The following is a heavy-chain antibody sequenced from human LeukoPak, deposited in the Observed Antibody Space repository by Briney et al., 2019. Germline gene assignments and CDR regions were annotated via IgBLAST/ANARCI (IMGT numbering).Heavy chain of an antibody. D-gene: IGHD2-2*01. V-gene: IGHV5-51*01. CDR1: GYSFTNYW. CDR3: ARHGREVVPDY. CDR2: IYPGDSNT. Sequence: GESLKISCKGSGYSFTNYWIGWVRQMPGRGLEYMGFIYPGDSNTRYSPSFQGQVTISADKSISTAYLQWSSLKASDTAVYYCARHGREVVPDYWGQGTLVTVSS. J-gene: IGHJ4*02.